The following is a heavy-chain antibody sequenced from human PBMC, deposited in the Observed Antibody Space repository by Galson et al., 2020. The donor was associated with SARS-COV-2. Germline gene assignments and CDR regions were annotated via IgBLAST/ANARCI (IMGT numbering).Heavy chain of an antibody. CDR1: GFTFGDYA. CDR2: IRSKAYGGTT. CDR3: TRRVLRYFDWLLRSDYYYYMDV. V-gene: IGHV3-49*04. D-gene: IGHD3-9*01. J-gene: IGHJ6*03. Sequence: GESLKISCTASGFTFGDYAMSWVRQAPGKGLEWVGFIRSKAYGGTTEYAASVKGRFTISRDDSKSIAYLQMNSLKTEDTAVYYCTRRVLRYFDWLLRSDYYYYMDVWGKGTTVTVSS.